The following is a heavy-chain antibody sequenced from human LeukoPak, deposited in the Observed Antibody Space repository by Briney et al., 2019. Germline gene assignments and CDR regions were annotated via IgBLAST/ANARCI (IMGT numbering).Heavy chain of an antibody. CDR1: GYTFTSYG. J-gene: IGHJ4*02. CDR3: ARDPSYYDILTGYSRPNPFDY. CDR2: ISAYNGNT. Sequence: ASVKVPCKASGYTFTSYGISWVRQAPGQGLEWMGWISAYNGNTNYAQKLQGRVTMTTDTSTSTAYMELRSLRSDDTAVYYCARDPSYYDILTGYSRPNPFDYWGQGTLVTVSS. D-gene: IGHD3-9*01. V-gene: IGHV1-18*01.